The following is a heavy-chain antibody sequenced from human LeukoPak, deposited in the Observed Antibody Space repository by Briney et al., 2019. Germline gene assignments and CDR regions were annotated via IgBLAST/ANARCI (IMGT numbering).Heavy chain of an antibody. CDR3: ARVQNLGWIAARPAIDY. J-gene: IGHJ4*02. Sequence: ASVKVSCKASGYTFTSYGISWVRQAPGQGLEWMGWISAYNGNTNYAQKLQGRVTMTTDTSTSTAYMELRSLRSDDTAVYHCARVQNLGWIAARPAIDYWGQGTLVTVSS. V-gene: IGHV1-18*01. D-gene: IGHD6-6*01. CDR1: GYTFTSYG. CDR2: ISAYNGNT.